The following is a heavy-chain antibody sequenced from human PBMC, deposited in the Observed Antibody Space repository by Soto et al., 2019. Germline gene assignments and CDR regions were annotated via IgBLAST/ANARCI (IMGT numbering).Heavy chain of an antibody. CDR1: GLTFISHA. Sequence: GGSMRLSWAASGLTFISHAMSWVRQKTGKGLEWVSAISGSGGSTYYADSVKGRFTISRDNSKNTLYLQMNSLRAEDTAVYYCAKYHLFSSSPFGTKFDPWGQGTLVTVSS. CDR3: AKYHLFSSSPFGTKFDP. CDR2: ISGSGGST. J-gene: IGHJ5*02. V-gene: IGHV3-23*01. D-gene: IGHD6-6*01.